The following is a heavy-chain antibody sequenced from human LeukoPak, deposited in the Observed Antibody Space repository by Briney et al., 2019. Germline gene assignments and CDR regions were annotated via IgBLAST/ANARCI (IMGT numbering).Heavy chain of an antibody. CDR1: GGSISSSSYY. D-gene: IGHD5-18*01. CDR3: ARALFVYSYGTLFDY. Sequence: SETLSLTCTVSGGSISSSSYYWGWIRQPPGKGLEWIGSIYYSGSTYYNPSLKSRVTISVDTSKNQFSLKLSSVTAADTAVYYCARALFVYSYGTLFDYWGQGTLVTASS. CDR2: IYYSGST. J-gene: IGHJ4*02. V-gene: IGHV4-39*07.